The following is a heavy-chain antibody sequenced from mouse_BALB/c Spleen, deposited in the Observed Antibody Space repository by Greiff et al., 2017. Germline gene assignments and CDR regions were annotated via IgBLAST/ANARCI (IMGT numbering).Heavy chain of an antibody. CDR3: ARVDYGSSSDY. CDR2: IDPANGNT. V-gene: IGHV14-3*02. CDR1: GFNIKDTY. D-gene: IGHD1-1*01. J-gene: IGHJ2*01. Sequence: VQLKESGAELVKPGASVKLSCTASGFNIKDTYMHWVKQRPEQGLEWIGRIDPANGNTKYDPKFQGKATITADTSSNTAYLQLSSLTSEDTAVYYCARVDYGSSSDYWGQGTTLTVSS.